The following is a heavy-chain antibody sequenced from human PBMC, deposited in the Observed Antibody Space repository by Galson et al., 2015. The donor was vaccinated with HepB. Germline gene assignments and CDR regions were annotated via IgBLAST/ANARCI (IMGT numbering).Heavy chain of an antibody. CDR3: ARWAQRPQPRHFDL. CDR1: GGTFSSYA. CDR2: IIPIFGTA. J-gene: IGHJ2*01. V-gene: IGHV1-69*13. Sequence: SVKVYCKASGGTFSSYAIRWVRQAPGAGLEWMRGIIPIFGTATYAQKFQVRVTITADESTSTAYMELISLRSEDTAVYYCARWAQRPQPRHFDLWGRGTLVTVSS. D-gene: IGHD1-14*01.